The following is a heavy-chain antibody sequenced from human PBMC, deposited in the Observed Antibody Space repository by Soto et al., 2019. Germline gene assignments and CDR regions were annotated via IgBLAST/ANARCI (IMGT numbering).Heavy chain of an antibody. CDR3: ASFQCYSSSYPFDY. V-gene: IGHV4-34*01. Sequence: PSETLSLTCAVYGGSFSGYYWSWIRQPPGKGLEWIGEINHSGSTNYNPSLKSRVTISVDTSKNPFALKLSSVTAADTSVYYCASFQCYSSSYPFDYWGQGTLVTVSS. D-gene: IGHD6-6*01. CDR1: GGSFSGYY. J-gene: IGHJ4*02. CDR2: INHSGST.